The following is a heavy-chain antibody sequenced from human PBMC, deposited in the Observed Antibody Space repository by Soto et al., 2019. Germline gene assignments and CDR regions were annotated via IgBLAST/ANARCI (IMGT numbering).Heavy chain of an antibody. CDR3: ARVSSTSDAFDV. D-gene: IGHD2-2*01. V-gene: IGHV1-3*01. J-gene: IGHJ3*01. Sequence: GSVKVSCTASGYTFTSYTIHWVRQAPGQRLEWMVWINAGNGNTKYSQKFQARVTITRDTSASTTYMELTSLRSEDTAIYYCARVSSTSDAFDVWGQGTLVTVSS. CDR1: GYTFTSYT. CDR2: INAGNGNT.